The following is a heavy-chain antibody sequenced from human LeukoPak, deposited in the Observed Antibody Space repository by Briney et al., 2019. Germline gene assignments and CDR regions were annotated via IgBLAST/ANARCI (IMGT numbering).Heavy chain of an antibody. CDR1: GGSFSRHY. Sequence: SETLSLTCTVSGGSFSRHYWSWIRQPPGKGLEWIGYISYIGSTNYNPSLKSRVTMSVDTSNNQFSLKLSSVTAADAAVYFCAGDPTTVTKGLEIWGQGTIVTVSS. V-gene: IGHV4-59*11. J-gene: IGHJ3*02. D-gene: IGHD4-17*01. CDR2: ISYIGST. CDR3: AGDPTTVTKGLEI.